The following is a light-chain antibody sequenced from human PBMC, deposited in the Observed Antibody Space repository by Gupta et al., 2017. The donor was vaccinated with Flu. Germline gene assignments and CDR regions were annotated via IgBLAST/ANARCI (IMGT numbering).Light chain of an antibody. Sequence: NIGKNVVSGYQHLPGTAPRRLIYNGYKRPSGVPDRFSGSKSGTSASLAIGGLQSEDEADYYCATWDDSLTALPPHGSLTGLWVFGGGTKLTVL. CDR1: NIGKNV. J-gene: IGLJ3*02. V-gene: IGLV1-44*01. CDR2: NGY. CDR3: ATWDDSLTALPPHGSLTGLWV.